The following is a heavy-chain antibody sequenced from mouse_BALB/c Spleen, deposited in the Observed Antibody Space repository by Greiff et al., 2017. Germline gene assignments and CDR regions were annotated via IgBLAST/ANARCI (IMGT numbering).Heavy chain of an antibody. Sequence: EVQLVESGGGLVQPGGSLKLSCAASGFTFSSYTMSWVRQTPEKRLEWVAYISNGGGSTYYPDTVKGRFTISRDNAKNTLYLQMSSLKSEDTAMYYCARWLYGNYGGYAMDYWGQGTSVTVSA. CDR3: ARWLYGNYGGYAMDY. D-gene: IGHD2-1*01. J-gene: IGHJ4*01. CDR1: GFTFSSYT. CDR2: ISNGGGST. V-gene: IGHV5-12-2*01.